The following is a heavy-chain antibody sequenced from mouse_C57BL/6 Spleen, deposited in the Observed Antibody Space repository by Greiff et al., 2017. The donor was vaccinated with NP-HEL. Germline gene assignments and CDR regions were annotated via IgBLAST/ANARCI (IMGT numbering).Heavy chain of an antibody. CDR2: IYPGSGST. J-gene: IGHJ4*01. CDR1: GYTFTSYW. Sequence: QVHVKQSGAELVKPGASVKMSCKASGYTFTSYWITWVKQRPGQGLEWIGDIYPGSGSTNYNEKFKSKATLTVDTSSSTAYMQLSSLTSEDAAVYYCGRGGYAMDYWGQGTSVTVSS. CDR3: GRGGYAMDY. V-gene: IGHV1-55*01.